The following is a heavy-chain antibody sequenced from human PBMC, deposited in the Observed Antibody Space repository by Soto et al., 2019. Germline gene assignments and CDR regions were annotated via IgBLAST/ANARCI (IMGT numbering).Heavy chain of an antibody. V-gene: IGHV4-39*06. CDR2: IKFSGTT. CDR1: GGSISSSRCH. Sequence: SETLSLTCTVSGGSISSSRCHWGWIRQPPGKGLEWIASIKFSGTTFYNPSLKSRVTLSVDKSKNQFALKLSSVTAADTAVYYCARARCPVAGPFDYWGQGTLVTVSS. D-gene: IGHD6-19*01. CDR3: ARARCPVAGPFDY. J-gene: IGHJ4*02.